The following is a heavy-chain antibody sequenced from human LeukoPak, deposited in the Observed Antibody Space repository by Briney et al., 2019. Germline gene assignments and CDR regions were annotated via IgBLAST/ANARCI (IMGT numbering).Heavy chain of an antibody. Sequence: PGGSLRLSCAASGFTFSSYSMNWVRQAPGMGLEWVSSIGSSSISLYYADSVKGRFTTSRDNAKNSLYLQMNSLRPDDTAVYFCAREKAEDFDYWGQGTLVTVSS. CDR1: GFTFSSYS. J-gene: IGHJ4*02. V-gene: IGHV3-21*01. CDR3: AREKAEDFDY. CDR2: IGSSSISL. D-gene: IGHD1-14*01.